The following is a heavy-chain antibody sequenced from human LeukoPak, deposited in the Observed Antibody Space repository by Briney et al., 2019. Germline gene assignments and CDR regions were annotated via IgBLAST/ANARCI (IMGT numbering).Heavy chain of an antibody. CDR3: ARPLVGATPDAFDI. Sequence: GGSLRLSCEASGYSFTNYWIGWVRQMPGKGLEWMGIIYPDDSESKYSPSFQGQVTISADKSISTAYLQWSSLKASDTAMYYCARPLVGATPDAFDIWGQGTMVTVSS. D-gene: IGHD1-26*01. J-gene: IGHJ3*02. CDR1: GYSFTNYW. V-gene: IGHV5-51*01. CDR2: IYPDDSES.